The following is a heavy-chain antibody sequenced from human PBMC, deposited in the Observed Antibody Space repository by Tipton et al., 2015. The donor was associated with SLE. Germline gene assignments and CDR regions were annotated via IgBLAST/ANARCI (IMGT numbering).Heavy chain of an antibody. CDR3: ARVGKAMVPFDY. D-gene: IGHD5-18*01. V-gene: IGHV4-59*11. CDR2: IYYSGST. J-gene: IGHJ4*02. Sequence: TLSLTCTVSGGSISSHYWSWIRQPPGKGLEWIGYIYYSGSTNYNPSLKSRVTISVDTSKNQFSLKLSSVTAADTAVYYCARVGKAMVPFDYWGQGTLVTVSS. CDR1: GGSISSHY.